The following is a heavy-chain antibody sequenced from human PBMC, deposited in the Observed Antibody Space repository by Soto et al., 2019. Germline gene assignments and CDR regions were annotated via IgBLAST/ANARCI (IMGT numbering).Heavy chain of an antibody. J-gene: IGHJ3*02. V-gene: IGHV1-46*01. D-gene: IGHD1-26*01. Sequence: QVQLVQSGAEVKKPGASVKVSCKASGYTFTASYMHWVRQAPGQGLEWMGIIDPSGGSTSYSQRFQGRVTMTRDTSTSTVYMELNSLRSEDTGVFYCARDSGHYYRSDAFDKWGQGTMVTVSS. CDR2: IDPSGGST. CDR3: ARDSGHYYRSDAFDK. CDR1: GYTFTASY.